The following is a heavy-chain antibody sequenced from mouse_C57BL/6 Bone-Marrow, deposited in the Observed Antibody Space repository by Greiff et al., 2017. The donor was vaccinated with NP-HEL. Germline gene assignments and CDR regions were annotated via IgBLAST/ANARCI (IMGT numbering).Heavy chain of an antibody. CDR2: IDPENGDT. CDR3: TLGGFTTVVATVDY. Sequence: EVKLQESGAELVRPGASVKLSCTASGFNIKDDYMHWVKQRPEQGLEWIGWIDPENGDTEYASKFQGKATITADTSSNTAYLQLSSLTSEDTAVYYCTLGGFTTVVATVDYWGQGTTLTVSS. J-gene: IGHJ2*01. CDR1: GFNIKDDY. D-gene: IGHD1-1*01. V-gene: IGHV14-4*01.